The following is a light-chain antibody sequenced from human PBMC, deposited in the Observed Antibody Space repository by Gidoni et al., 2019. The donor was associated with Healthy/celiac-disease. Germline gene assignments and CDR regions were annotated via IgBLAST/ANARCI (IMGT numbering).Light chain of an antibody. CDR1: KLGDKY. CDR2: QDS. CDR3: QAWDSSPIYV. V-gene: IGLV3-1*01. J-gene: IGLJ1*01. Sequence: SYELTQPPSVSVSPGQTASITCSGDKLGDKYACWYQQKPGQSPVLVIYQDSKRPSGIPERFSGSNSGNTATLTISGTQAMDEADYYCQAWDSSPIYVFGTGTKVTVL.